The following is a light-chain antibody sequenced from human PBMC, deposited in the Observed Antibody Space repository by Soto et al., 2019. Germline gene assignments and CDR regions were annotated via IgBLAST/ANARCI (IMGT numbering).Light chain of an antibody. CDR3: NSYTSSSAWV. J-gene: IGLJ3*02. Sequence: QSVLTQPASVSGSPGQSITISCTGTSSDVGGYNYVSWYQHHPGKAPKLMIYDVSNRPSGVSNRFSGSKSGNTASLTISGRQAEDEADYYCNSYTSSSAWVFGGGTKLTVL. CDR1: SSDVGGYNY. V-gene: IGLV2-14*03. CDR2: DVS.